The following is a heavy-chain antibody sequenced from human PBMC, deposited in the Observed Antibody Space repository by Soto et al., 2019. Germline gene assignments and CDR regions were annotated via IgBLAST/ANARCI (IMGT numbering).Heavy chain of an antibody. CDR2: IKQDESEK. V-gene: IGHV3-7*05. Sequence: GGSLRLSCAVSGFTFSSYWMNWVRQAPGKGLEWVANIKQDESEKYYVDSVKGRFTISRDNAKNSLYLQMNSLRAEDTAVYYCARSTTTFDYWGQGTLVTVSS. D-gene: IGHD4-17*01. CDR1: GFTFSSYW. CDR3: ARSTTTFDY. J-gene: IGHJ4*02.